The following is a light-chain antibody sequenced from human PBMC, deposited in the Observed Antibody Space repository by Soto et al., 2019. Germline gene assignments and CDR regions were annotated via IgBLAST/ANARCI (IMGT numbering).Light chain of an antibody. CDR3: HQYSSLPIT. Sequence: EVVLTQTPGTLSLSPGDRVTLSCKASQSIATPYLAWYQQTFGQAPRLLISSTSKRAPDIPDRFSGAGSGTDFTLTISRLESEDSGVDYCHQYSSLPITFGQGTRLVI. V-gene: IGKV3-20*01. CDR2: STS. J-gene: IGKJ5*01. CDR1: QSIATPY.